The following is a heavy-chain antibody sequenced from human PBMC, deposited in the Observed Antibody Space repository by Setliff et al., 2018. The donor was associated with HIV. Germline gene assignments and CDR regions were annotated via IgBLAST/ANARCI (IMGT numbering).Heavy chain of an antibody. CDR2: INRSGST. CDR3: ARGRMATVLIRNWIDP. J-gene: IGHJ5*02. D-gene: IGHD4-4*01. V-gene: IGHV4-34*01. Sequence: PSETLSLTCAVYGGSFSSYSWTWIRQPPGKGLEWIGEINRSGSTNYNPSLKSRLTIIVDTSKDQFSLKLNSVTAADTAMYYCARGRMATVLIRNWIDPWGQGSLVTVSS. CDR1: GGSFSSYS.